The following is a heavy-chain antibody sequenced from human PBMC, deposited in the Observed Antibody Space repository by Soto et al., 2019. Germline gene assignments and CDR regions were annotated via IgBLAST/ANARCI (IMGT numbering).Heavy chain of an antibody. J-gene: IGHJ4*02. D-gene: IGHD6-13*01. V-gene: IGHV4-59*01. CDR3: ARGGSSWPYYFDY. CDR2: IYYSGTT. CDR1: GGSISSYY. Sequence: LETLSLTCTVSGGSISSYYWSWIRQPPGKGLEWIGYIYYSGTTYYNPSLKSRVTISVGTSKNQFSLKLSSLTAADTAVYYCARGGSSWPYYFDYWGQGTLVTVSS.